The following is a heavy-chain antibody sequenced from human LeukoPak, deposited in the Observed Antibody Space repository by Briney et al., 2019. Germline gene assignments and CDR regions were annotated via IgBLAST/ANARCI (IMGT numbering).Heavy chain of an antibody. CDR2: IHYSGST. CDR1: GVSISSFY. D-gene: IGHD1-26*01. J-gene: IGHJ3*02. V-gene: IGHV4-59*01. Sequence: SETLSLTCSVSGVSISSFYWSWIRQSPGKGLEWIGFIHYSGSTNYNPSLKSRVTISADTSKNQFSLKLTSVTAADTAVYYCAGDNFVIGGFSNTFKIWAKGTMVTVSS. CDR3: AGDNFVIGGFSNTFKI.